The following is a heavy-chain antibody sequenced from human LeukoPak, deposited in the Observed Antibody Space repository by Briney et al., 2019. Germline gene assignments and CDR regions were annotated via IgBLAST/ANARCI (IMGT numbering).Heavy chain of an antibody. Sequence: SENLSLTCTVSGGSISSSSYYWGWIRQPPGKGLEWIGSIYYSGSTYYNPSLKSRVTISVDTSKNQFSLKLSSVTAADTAVYYCARAYYGSGSYYKGSPYGMDVWGQGTTVTVSS. J-gene: IGHJ6*02. CDR3: ARAYYGSGSYYKGSPYGMDV. CDR2: IYYSGST. CDR1: GGSISSSSYY. D-gene: IGHD3-10*01. V-gene: IGHV4-39*07.